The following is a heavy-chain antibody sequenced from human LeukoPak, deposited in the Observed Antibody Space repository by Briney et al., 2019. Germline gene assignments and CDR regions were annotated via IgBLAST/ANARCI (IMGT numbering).Heavy chain of an antibody. Sequence: GGSLKLSCAASGFTASSNYMSWVRQAPGKGLEWVSVIYSGGSTYYADSVKGRFTISRDNSKNTLYLQMNSLRAEDTAVYYCARGVKDAFDIWGQGTMVTVSS. D-gene: IGHD3-10*01. CDR3: ARGVKDAFDI. CDR2: IYSGGST. CDR1: GFTASSNY. V-gene: IGHV3-66*01. J-gene: IGHJ3*02.